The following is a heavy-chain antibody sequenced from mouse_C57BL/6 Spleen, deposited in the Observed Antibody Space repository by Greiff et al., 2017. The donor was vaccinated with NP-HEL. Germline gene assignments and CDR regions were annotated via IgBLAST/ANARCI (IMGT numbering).Heavy chain of an antibody. V-gene: IGHV3-6*01. CDR1: GYSITSGYY. CDR2: ISYDGSN. CDR3: AREMVTKGGFAY. J-gene: IGHJ3*01. D-gene: IGHD2-2*01. Sequence: EVQLQESGPGLVKPSQSLSLTCSVTGYSITSGYYWNWIRQFPGNKLEWMGYISYDGSNNYNPSLKNRISITRDTSKNQFFLKLNSVTTEDTATYYCAREMVTKGGFAYWGQGTLVTVSA.